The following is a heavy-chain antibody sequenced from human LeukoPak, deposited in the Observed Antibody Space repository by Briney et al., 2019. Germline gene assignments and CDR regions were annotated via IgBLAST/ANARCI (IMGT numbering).Heavy chain of an antibody. J-gene: IGHJ6*03. D-gene: IGHD3-3*01. CDR2: IYYSATT. CDR1: GGSISSSSYY. V-gene: IGHV4-39*01. Sequence: SETLSLTCTVSGGSISSSSYYWGWIRQPPGKGLEWIGSIYYSATTYYNPSLKSRVSISVDTSKNQSSLKLSSVSAADTAVYYCARVGTNDFWSGFSYYYYMDVWGKGTTVTVSS. CDR3: ARVGTNDFWSGFSYYYYMDV.